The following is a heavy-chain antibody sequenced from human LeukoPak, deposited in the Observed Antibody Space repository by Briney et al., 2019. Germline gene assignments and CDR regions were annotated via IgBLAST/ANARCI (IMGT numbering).Heavy chain of an antibody. V-gene: IGHV3-23*01. D-gene: IGHD4-17*01. CDR1: GFSFGSYA. CDR3: AKMLGYGAHDH. Sequence: GGSLRLSCAASGFSFGSYAMSWVRQAPGRGLEWVSSISDKSYVAYYGDSVKGRFNISRDNSKNTLYLQMNSLRADDTALYYCAKMLGYGAHDHWGQGTLVTVSS. CDR2: ISDKSYVA. J-gene: IGHJ4*02.